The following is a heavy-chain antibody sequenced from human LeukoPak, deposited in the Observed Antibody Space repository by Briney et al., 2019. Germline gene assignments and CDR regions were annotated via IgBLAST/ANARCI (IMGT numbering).Heavy chain of an antibody. Sequence: PGGSLRLSCAASGFTFSSYGMHWVRLAPGKGLEWVAVISYDGSNKNYADSVKGRFTISRDNAKNTLYLQMNFLRAEDTAVYYCAKDKDFWSGYSRGLPYYYGMDVWGQGTTVTVSS. V-gene: IGHV3-30*18. CDR2: ISYDGSNK. J-gene: IGHJ6*02. CDR3: AKDKDFWSGYSRGLPYYYGMDV. CDR1: GFTFSSYG. D-gene: IGHD3-3*01.